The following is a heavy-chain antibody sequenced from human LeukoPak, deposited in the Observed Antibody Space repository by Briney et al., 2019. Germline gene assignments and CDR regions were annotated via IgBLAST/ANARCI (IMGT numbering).Heavy chain of an antibody. CDR2: IKQDGSEK. CDR1: GFTFSSYW. CDR3: ARDRGMMGESDDATWHDY. Sequence: GGSLRLSCAASGFTFSSYWMSWVRQAPGKGLEWVANIKQDGSEKYYVDSVKGRFTISRDNAKNTLYLQMNSLRAEDTAVYYCARDRGMMGESDDATWHDYWGQGTLVTVSS. J-gene: IGHJ4*02. V-gene: IGHV3-7*01. D-gene: IGHD1-26*01.